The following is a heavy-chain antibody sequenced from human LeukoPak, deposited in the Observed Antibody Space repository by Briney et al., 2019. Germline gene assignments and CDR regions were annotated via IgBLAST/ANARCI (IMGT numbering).Heavy chain of an antibody. CDR3: ARVCCSSTSCYSPLFDY. J-gene: IGHJ4*02. V-gene: IGHV3-21*01. CDR2: ISSSSSYI. CDR1: GFTFSSYS. Sequence: PGGSLRLSFAASGFTFSSYSMNWVRQAPGKGLEWVSSISSSSSYIYYADSVKGRFTISRDNAKNSLYLQMNSLRAEDTAVYYCARVCCSSTSCYSPLFDYWGQGTLVTVSS. D-gene: IGHD2-2*01.